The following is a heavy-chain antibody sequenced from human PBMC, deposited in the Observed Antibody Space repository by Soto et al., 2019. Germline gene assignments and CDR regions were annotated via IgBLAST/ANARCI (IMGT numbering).Heavy chain of an antibody. CDR2: VYNSGSN. CDR1: GGSISSNY. J-gene: IGHJ4*02. D-gene: IGHD6-13*01. Sequence: SETLSLTCTVSGGSISSNYWTWIRQPPGKGLEWIGYVYNSGSNNYNPSLKSRVTISEDTSKSQFSLKVNSMTAADTAVYYCARYRREAVAGYTLDNWGQGMLVTVSS. CDR3: ARYRREAVAGYTLDN. V-gene: IGHV4-59*01.